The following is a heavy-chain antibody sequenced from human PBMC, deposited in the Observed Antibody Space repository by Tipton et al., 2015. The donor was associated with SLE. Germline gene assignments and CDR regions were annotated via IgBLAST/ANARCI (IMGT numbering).Heavy chain of an antibody. V-gene: IGHV4-61*02. D-gene: IGHD6-13*01. CDR2: IYSTGST. CDR1: GGSISSSRYY. Sequence: TLSLTCSVSGGSISSSRYYWNWIRQPAGKALEWIGRIYSTGSTNYNPSFQTRVTISVDTSKNQFSLKLSYVTAADTAMYYCAREHRGYSNSLGYWGQGALVTVSS. J-gene: IGHJ1*01. CDR3: AREHRGYSNSLGY.